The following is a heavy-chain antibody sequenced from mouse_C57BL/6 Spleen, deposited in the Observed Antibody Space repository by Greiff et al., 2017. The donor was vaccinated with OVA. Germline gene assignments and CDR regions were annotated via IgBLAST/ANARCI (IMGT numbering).Heavy chain of an antibody. CDR3: ARNYYGSSSAWFAY. V-gene: IGHV2-2*01. CDR2: IWSGGST. Sequence: VQLQQSGPGLVQPSQSLSITCTVSGFSLTSYGVHWVRQSPGTGLEWLGVIWSGGSTDYNAAFISRLSISKDNSKSQVFLKMNSLQADDTAIYYCARNYYGSSSAWFAYWGQGTLVTVSA. D-gene: IGHD1-1*01. J-gene: IGHJ3*01. CDR1: GFSLTSYG.